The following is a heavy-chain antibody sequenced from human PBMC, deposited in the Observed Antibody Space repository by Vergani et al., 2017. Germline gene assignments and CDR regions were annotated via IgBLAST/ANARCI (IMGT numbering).Heavy chain of an antibody. CDR1: GFTFSSYG. J-gene: IGHJ6*02. CDR2: IRYDGSNK. CDR3: AKPAAGAAAGSLGDYYYYYGMDV. D-gene: IGHD6-13*01. Sequence: QVQLVESGGGVVQPGGSLRLSCAASGFTFSSYGMHWVRQAPGKGLEWVAFIRYDGSNKYYADSVKGRFTISRDNSKNTLYLQMNSPRAEDTAVYYCAKPAAGAAAGSLGDYYYYYGMDVWGQGTTVTVSS. V-gene: IGHV3-30*02.